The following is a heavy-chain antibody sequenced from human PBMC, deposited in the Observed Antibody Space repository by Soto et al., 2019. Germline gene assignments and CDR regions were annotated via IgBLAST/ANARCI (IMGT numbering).Heavy chain of an antibody. Sequence: LSLTCTVSGGSISSGGYYWSWIRQHPGKGLEWIGYIYYSGSTYYNPSLKSRVTISVDTSKNQFSLKLSSVTAADTAVYYCATSPYCSSTSCYRQNWFDPWGQGTLVTVSS. CDR1: GGSISSGGYY. J-gene: IGHJ5*02. D-gene: IGHD2-2*01. CDR3: ATSPYCSSTSCYRQNWFDP. CDR2: IYYSGST. V-gene: IGHV4-31*03.